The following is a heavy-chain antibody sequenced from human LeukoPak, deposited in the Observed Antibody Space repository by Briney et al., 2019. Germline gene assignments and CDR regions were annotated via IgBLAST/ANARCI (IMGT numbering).Heavy chain of an antibody. CDR1: GTSINNYY. Sequence: PSETLSLACTVSGTSINNYYWHWIRQPPGKGLEWIGYIHYSGSTNYNPSLKSRITMSLDTSKSQFSLKLSSVTPADTAVYYCAASGWPSNSFGVWGQGTTVTVSS. V-gene: IGHV4-59*01. D-gene: IGHD6-19*01. CDR3: AASGWPSNSFGV. CDR2: IHYSGST. J-gene: IGHJ6*02.